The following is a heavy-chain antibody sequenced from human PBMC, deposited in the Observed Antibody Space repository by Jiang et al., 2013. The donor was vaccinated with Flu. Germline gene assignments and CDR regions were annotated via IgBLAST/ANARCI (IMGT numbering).Heavy chain of an antibody. Sequence: VQLVESGGGLVQPGRSLRLSCAASGFTFDDYAMHWVRQAPGKGLEWISGISWNSGSIGYADSVKGRFTISRDNAKNSLYLQMNSLRAEDTALYYCAKGDDSSGYPYYYYYGMDVWGQGTTVTVSS. J-gene: IGHJ6*02. CDR3: AKGDDSSGYPYYYYYGMDV. CDR1: GFTFDDYA. V-gene: IGHV3-9*01. CDR2: ISWNSGSI. D-gene: IGHD3-22*01.